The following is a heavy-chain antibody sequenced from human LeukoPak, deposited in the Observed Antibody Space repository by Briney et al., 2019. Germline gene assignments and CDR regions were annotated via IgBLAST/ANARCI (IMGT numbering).Heavy chain of an antibody. V-gene: IGHV1-18*01. Sequence: ASVKVSCKASGYTFTSYGISWVRQAPGQGLEWMGWISAYNGNTNYAQKLQGRVTMTTDTSTSTAYMELRSLRSDDTAVYYCARDRAVADYNWFDPWGRGTLVTVSS. J-gene: IGHJ5*02. CDR3: ARDRAVADYNWFDP. CDR1: GYTFTSYG. D-gene: IGHD6-19*01. CDR2: ISAYNGNT.